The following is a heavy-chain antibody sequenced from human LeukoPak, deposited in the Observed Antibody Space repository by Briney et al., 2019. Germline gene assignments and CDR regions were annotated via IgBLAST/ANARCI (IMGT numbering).Heavy chain of an antibody. CDR1: GFTFSGSA. D-gene: IGHD6-13*01. CDR2: IRSTGNGYGT. V-gene: IGHV3-73*01. Sequence: GGSLRLSCAASGFTFSGSALHWVRQASGKGLEWVGRIRSTGNGYGTAYAASVKGRFTISRDDSKNTLYLQMNSLRAEDTAVYYCAKGYSSSWQRRAFDIWGQGTMVTVSS. J-gene: IGHJ3*02. CDR3: AKGYSSSWQRRAFDI.